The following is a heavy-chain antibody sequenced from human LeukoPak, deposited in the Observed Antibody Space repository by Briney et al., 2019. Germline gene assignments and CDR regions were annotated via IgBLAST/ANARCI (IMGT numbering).Heavy chain of an antibody. J-gene: IGHJ4*02. Sequence: PGGSLRLSCAASGFTFDDYGMSWVRQAPGKGLEWVSGINWNGGSTGYADSVKGRFTISRDNAKNSLYLQMNSLRVEDTAVYYCARAPTFSGWFDYWGQGTLVTVSS. CDR3: ARAPTFSGWFDY. V-gene: IGHV3-20*04. CDR2: INWNGGST. D-gene: IGHD6-19*01. CDR1: GFTFDDYG.